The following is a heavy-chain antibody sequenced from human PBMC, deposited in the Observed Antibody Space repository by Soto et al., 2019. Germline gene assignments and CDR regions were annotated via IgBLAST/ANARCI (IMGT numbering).Heavy chain of an antibody. Sequence: VQLVESGGGVVQPGRSLRLSCAASGFTFSSYAMHWVRQAPGKGLEWVSYISSSGSTIYYADSVKGRFTISRDNAKNSLYLQMNSLRAEDTAVYYCARPFCGGDCPDDYWGQGTLVTVSS. J-gene: IGHJ4*02. CDR2: ISSSGSTI. CDR3: ARPFCGGDCPDDY. V-gene: IGHV3-48*04. D-gene: IGHD2-21*02. CDR1: GFTFSSYA.